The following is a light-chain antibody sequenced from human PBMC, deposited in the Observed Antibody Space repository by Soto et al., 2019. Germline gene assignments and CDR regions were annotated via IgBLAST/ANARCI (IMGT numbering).Light chain of an antibody. Sequence: EIVLTQSPGTLSLCPGERATLSCRASQSVSSSYLAWYQQKPGQAPRLLIYGASSRATGIPDRFSGSGSGTDFTLTISRLEPEDFAVYYCQQCGSSPLFTFGTGTKVDVK. CDR1: QSVSSSY. CDR3: QQCGSSPLFT. CDR2: GAS. V-gene: IGKV3-20*01. J-gene: IGKJ3*01.